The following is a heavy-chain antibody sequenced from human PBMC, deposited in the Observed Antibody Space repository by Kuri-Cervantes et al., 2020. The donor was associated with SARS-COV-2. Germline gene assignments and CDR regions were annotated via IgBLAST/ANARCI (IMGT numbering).Heavy chain of an antibody. CDR1: GYTFTSYG. V-gene: IGHV1-18*01. CDR3: AAFVDTAREHWFDP. D-gene: IGHD5-18*01. Sequence: ASVKVSCKASGYTFTSYGISWVRQAPGQGLEWMGWISAYNGNTNYAQKLQGRVTMTTDTSTSTAYMELRSLRSDDTAVYYCAAFVDTAREHWFDPWGQGTLVTVSS. CDR2: ISAYNGNT. J-gene: IGHJ5*02.